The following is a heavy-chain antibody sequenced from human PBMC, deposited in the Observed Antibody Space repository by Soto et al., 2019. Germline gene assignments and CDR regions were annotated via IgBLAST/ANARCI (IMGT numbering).Heavy chain of an antibody. CDR1: GYTFTRYG. CDR2: ISGYNGDT. Sequence: QGHLVQSGAEVKKPGASVKVSCKASGYTFTRYGISWVRQAPGQGLEWMGWISGYNGDTNYAQNLQDRVTMTIDTATNTAYMELRSLTSDDTAGYYCAKNGQPPYYYYGLDVWCHGTTVTVSS. V-gene: IGHV1-18*01. J-gene: IGHJ6*02. D-gene: IGHD2-8*01. CDR3: AKNGQPPYYYYGLDV.